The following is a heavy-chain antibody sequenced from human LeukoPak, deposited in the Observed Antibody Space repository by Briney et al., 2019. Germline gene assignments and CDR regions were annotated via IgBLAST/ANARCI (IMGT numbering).Heavy chain of an antibody. CDR3: SRGRRDGYTAPWYFDL. J-gene: IGHJ2*01. Sequence: SETLSLTSAVYGGSFSGYYWSWIRQPPGKGLEWIGEINYSGSTNYNPSLESRVTISVDTSKNQFSLKLSSVTAADTAVYYCSRGRRDGYTAPWYFDLWGRGTLVTVSS. CDR1: GGSFSGYY. V-gene: IGHV4-34*01. D-gene: IGHD5-24*01. CDR2: INYSGST.